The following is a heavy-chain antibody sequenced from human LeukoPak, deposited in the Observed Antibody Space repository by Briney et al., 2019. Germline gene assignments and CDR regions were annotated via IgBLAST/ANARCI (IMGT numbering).Heavy chain of an antibody. Sequence: ASVKVSCKASGYTFTSYAMNWVRQAPGQGLEWMGWINTNTGNPTYAQGFTGRFVFSLDTSVSTAYLQISSLKAEDTAVYYCARDGTVPAAIHDPAFDIWGQGTMVTVSS. CDR3: ARDGTVPAAIHDPAFDI. V-gene: IGHV7-4-1*02. CDR2: INTNTGNP. J-gene: IGHJ3*02. D-gene: IGHD2-2*01. CDR1: GYTFTSYA.